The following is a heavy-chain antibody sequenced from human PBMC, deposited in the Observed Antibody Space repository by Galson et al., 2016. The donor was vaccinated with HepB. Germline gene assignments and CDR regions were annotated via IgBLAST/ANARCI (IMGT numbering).Heavy chain of an antibody. V-gene: IGHV3-7*01. CDR3: ARDRRGSGWYIDY. CDR2: IKQGGSEK. J-gene: IGHJ4*02. Sequence: SLRLSCAASGFTFSMYWMSWVRQAPGKGLEWVANIKQGGSEKYYVESVRSRFTISRDNAKNSLFLQMNSLRAEDTAVYYCARDRRGSGWYIDYWGQGTLVTVSS. CDR1: GFTFSMYW. D-gene: IGHD6-19*01.